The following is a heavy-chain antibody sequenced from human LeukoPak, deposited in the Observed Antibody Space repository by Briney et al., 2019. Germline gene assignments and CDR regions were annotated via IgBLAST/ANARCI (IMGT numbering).Heavy chain of an antibody. D-gene: IGHD5-12*01. V-gene: IGHV4-31*03. Sequence: SQTLSLTCTVSGGSISSGGYYWSWIRQHPGKGLEWIGYIYYSGSTYYNPSLKSRVTISVDTSKNQFSLKLSSVTAADTAVYYCARDGGSGYDSMVIDYWGQGTLVTVSS. J-gene: IGHJ4*02. CDR3: ARDGGSGYDSMVIDY. CDR2: IYYSGST. CDR1: GGSISSGGYY.